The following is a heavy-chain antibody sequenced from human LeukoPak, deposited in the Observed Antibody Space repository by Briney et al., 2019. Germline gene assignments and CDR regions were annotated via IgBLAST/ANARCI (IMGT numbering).Heavy chain of an antibody. CDR2: TRYDGSNK. D-gene: IGHD2-2*01. J-gene: IGHJ4*02. V-gene: IGHV3-30*02. Sequence: GGSLRLSCAASGFTFATYGMHWVRQVPGKGLEWVAFTRYDGSNKYYVDSVKGRFTISRDNSKNTLYLQMNSLRAEDTALYYCAKTSCSTTSCPGDYWGQRTLVTVSS. CDR1: GFTFATYG. CDR3: AKTSCSTTSCPGDY.